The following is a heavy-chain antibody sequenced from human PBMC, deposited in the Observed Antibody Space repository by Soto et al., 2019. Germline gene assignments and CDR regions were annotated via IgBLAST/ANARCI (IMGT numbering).Heavy chain of an antibody. J-gene: IGHJ1*01. CDR2: ISGSGGST. V-gene: IGHV3-23*01. Sequence: EVQLLESGGGLVQPGWSLRLSCAASGFTFSSYAMSWVRQAPGKGLEWVSAISGSGGSTYYADSVKGRFTISRDNSKNTLYLQMNSLRAEDTAVYYCAKETGESGPAAGNQYFQHWGQGTLVTVSS. D-gene: IGHD7-27*01. CDR3: AKETGESGPAAGNQYFQH. CDR1: GFTFSSYA.